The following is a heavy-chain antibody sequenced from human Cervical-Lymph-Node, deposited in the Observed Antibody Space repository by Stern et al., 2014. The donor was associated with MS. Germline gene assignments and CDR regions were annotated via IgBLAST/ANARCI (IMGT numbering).Heavy chain of an antibody. D-gene: IGHD3-22*01. Sequence: QLQLQESGPGLVKPSQTLSLTCNVSGGSISSGTYSWTWIRQPAGKGLEWIGRIYSSGTTSYNPSLRSRVTISGDAPRSHFSLQLSSVTAADTAVYYCARASYYHDSSGYYYDSYFDYWGQGTLVTVSS. CDR3: ARASYYHDSSGYYYDSYFDY. J-gene: IGHJ4*02. CDR2: IYSSGTT. V-gene: IGHV4-61*02. CDR1: GGSISSGTYS.